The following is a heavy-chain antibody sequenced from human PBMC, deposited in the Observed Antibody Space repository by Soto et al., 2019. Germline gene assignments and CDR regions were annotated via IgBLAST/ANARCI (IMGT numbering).Heavy chain of an antibody. D-gene: IGHD2-8*02. Sequence: PGGSLRLSCAASGFRFDDYAMHWVRQAPGKGLEWLSGISWNHVTTGYADSVKGRFTISRDNAKNSLLLQMNSLRAEDTAVYYCARDTRTRVSGGVYWGQGTLVTVSS. CDR1: GFRFDDYA. CDR3: ARDTRTRVSGGVY. J-gene: IGHJ4*02. CDR2: ISWNHVTT. V-gene: IGHV3-9*01.